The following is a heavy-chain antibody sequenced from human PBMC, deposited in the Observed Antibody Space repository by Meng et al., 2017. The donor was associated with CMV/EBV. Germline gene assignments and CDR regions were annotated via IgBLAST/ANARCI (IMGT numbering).Heavy chain of an antibody. V-gene: IGHV3-74*01. CDR2: INSDGSST. J-gene: IGHJ6*02. CDR1: GFTFSSYW. CDR3: ARDYYYYGMDV. Sequence: GGSLRLSCAASGFTFSSYWLHWARQAPGKGLVWVSRINSDGSSTSYADSVKGRFTISRDNAKNTLYLQMNSLRAEDTAVYYCARDYYYYGMDVWGQGTTVTVSS.